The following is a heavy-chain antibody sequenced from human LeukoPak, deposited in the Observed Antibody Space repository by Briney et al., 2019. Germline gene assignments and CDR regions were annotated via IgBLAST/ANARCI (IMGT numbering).Heavy chain of an antibody. Sequence: QPGRSLRLSCAASGFTFSSYGMHWVRQAPGKGLEWVAVIWYDGSNKYYADSVKGRFTISRDNSKNTLYLQMNSLRAEDTAVYYCARVGDGYNFGAFDIWGQGTMVTVSS. CDR1: GFTFSSYG. J-gene: IGHJ3*02. CDR2: IWYDGSNK. V-gene: IGHV3-33*01. D-gene: IGHD5-24*01. CDR3: ARVGDGYNFGAFDI.